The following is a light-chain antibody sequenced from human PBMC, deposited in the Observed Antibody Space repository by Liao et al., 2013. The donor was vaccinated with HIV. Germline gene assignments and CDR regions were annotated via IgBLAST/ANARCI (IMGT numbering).Light chain of an antibody. CDR3: QVWDSGREQVV. CDR1: NIGTKS. Sequence: SYELTQPPSLSVAPGKTATITCGGDNIGTKSVHWYQQKPGQAPVLVMSYDKDRPSGIPARFSGSNSGNVATLTINRVAVGDEADYYCQVWDSGREQVVFGGGTRLTVL. CDR2: YDK. J-gene: IGLJ2*01. V-gene: IGLV3-21*04.